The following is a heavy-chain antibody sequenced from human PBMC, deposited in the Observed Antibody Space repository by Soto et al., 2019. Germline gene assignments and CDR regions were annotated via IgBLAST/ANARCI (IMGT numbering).Heavy chain of an antibody. CDR2: ISYDGSNK. D-gene: IGHD5-12*01. CDR3: AKEYSGYDHFDY. V-gene: IGHV3-30*18. CDR1: GFTFSSYD. J-gene: IGHJ4*02. Sequence: PGGSLRLSCAASGFTFSSYDMHWVRQAPGKGLKWVAVISYDGSNKYYADSVKGRFTISRDNSKNTLYLQMNSLRAEDTAVYYCAKEYSGYDHFDYWGQGTLVTVSS.